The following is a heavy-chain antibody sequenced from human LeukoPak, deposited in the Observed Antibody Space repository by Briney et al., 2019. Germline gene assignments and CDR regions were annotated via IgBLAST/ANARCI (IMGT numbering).Heavy chain of an antibody. CDR2: IYTTGST. CDR3: ARQIAVACKAGFDY. CDR1: GGSISSYY. V-gene: IGHV4-4*07. Sequence: ASETLSLTCTVSGGSISSYYWTWIRQPAGKGLEWIGRIYTTGSTNYNPSLNSRVTMSVDTSKNQFSLKLSSVTAADTAVYYCARQIAVACKAGFDYWGQGTLVTVSS. J-gene: IGHJ4*02. D-gene: IGHD6-19*01.